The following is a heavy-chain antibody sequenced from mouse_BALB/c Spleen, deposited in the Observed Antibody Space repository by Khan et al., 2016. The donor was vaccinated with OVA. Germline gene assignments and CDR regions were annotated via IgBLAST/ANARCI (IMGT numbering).Heavy chain of an antibody. V-gene: IGHV1-4*01. J-gene: IGHJ3*01. CDR1: GYTFTSYT. Sequence: VQLVESGAELARPGASVKMSCKASGYTFTSYTIHWIKLRPGQGLEWIGYINPSNGYTNYTQKFKDKATLTADKSSTTAYMELSSLKSDDSALYNCVRDGAYHRNDGWFAYWGQGTLVTVSA. CDR2: INPSNGYT. CDR3: VRDGAYHRNDGWFAY. D-gene: IGHD2-14*01.